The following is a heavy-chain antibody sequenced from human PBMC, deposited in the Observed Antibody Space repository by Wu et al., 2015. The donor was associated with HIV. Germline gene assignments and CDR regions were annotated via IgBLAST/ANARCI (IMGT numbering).Heavy chain of an antibody. V-gene: IGHV1-2*02. D-gene: IGHD3-9*01. CDR2: INPDSGDT. CDR1: GYSFTDYY. CDR3: ARDWQFHVIFDDFYLDA. Sequence: QVQLVQSGSEVKKSGASVSVSCTASGYSFTDYYLHWVRQAPGQGLQWMGWINPDSGDTNYARAFRGRITMTRDTSINTAYMMLTGLRSNDTAVYFCARDWQFHVIFDDFYLDAWGKGTTVIVSS. J-gene: IGHJ6*03.